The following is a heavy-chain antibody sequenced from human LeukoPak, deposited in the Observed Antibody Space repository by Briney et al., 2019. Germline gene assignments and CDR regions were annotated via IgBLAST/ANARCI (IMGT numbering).Heavy chain of an antibody. CDR3: AKVYDYGNFDY. CDR1: GFTVSSYY. D-gene: IGHD4-17*01. Sequence: GGSLRLSCAASGFTVSSYYMSWVRQAPGKGLEWVSVVHSIGTTSYADSVKGRFTISRDNSKNTLYLQMNSLRAEDTAVYYCAKVYDYGNFDYWGQGTLVTVSS. V-gene: IGHV3-53*01. J-gene: IGHJ4*02. CDR2: VHSIGTT.